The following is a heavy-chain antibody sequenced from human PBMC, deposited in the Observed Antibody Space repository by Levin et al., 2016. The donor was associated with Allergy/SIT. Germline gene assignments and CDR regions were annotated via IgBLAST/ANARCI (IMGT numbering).Heavy chain of an antibody. CDR2: IHYSGST. V-gene: IGHV4-59*02. D-gene: IGHD6-13*01. J-gene: IGHJ6*03. Sequence: SETLSLTCTVSGGSVSSFYWSWIRQSPGKGLEWIGYIHYSGSTTYNPSLKSRATIGVDTSKNQFSLKLTSMTGADTAVYYCARTYSSTWFSVYYYMDVWGKGTPVTVSS. CDR1: GGSVSSFY. CDR3: ARTYSSTWFSVYYYMDV.